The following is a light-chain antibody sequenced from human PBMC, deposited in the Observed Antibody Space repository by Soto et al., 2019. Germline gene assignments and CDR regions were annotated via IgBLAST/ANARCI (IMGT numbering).Light chain of an antibody. CDR2: AAS. J-gene: IGKJ4*01. CDR1: QGISSY. CDR3: QQYYSYPLT. Sequence: ATRMTQSPSSLSASTGDRVTITCRASQGISSYLAWYQQEPGKAPKLLIYAASTLQSGVPSRFSGSGSGTVFTLTISCLQSEDFATYYCQQYYSYPLTFGGGTKVDIK. V-gene: IGKV1-8*01.